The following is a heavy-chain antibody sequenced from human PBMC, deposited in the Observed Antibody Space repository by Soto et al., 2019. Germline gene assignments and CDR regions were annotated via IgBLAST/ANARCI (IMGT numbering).Heavy chain of an antibody. J-gene: IGHJ6*02. CDR1: GFTFSSYG. V-gene: IGHV3-30*18. D-gene: IGHD5-18*01. Sequence: QVQLVESGGGVVQPGRSLRLSCAASGFTFSSYGMHWVRQAPGKGLEWVAVISYDGSNKYYADSVKGRFTISRDNSKNTLYLRMNSLRAEDTAVYYCAKDLGYSYGYYYGMDVWGQGTTVTVSS. CDR2: ISYDGSNK. CDR3: AKDLGYSYGYYYGMDV.